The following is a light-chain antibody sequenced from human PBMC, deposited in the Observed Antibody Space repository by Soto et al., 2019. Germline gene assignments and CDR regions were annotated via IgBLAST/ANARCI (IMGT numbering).Light chain of an antibody. CDR1: TSDGGGYNY. CDR3: SSYKITNTFV. V-gene: IGLV2-14*01. J-gene: IGLJ1*01. CDR2: EVT. Sequence: QAVLTQPASVSGAPGQSITISCTGTTSDGGGYNYVSWYQQHPGKAPKLMIYEVTNRPSGVSNRFSGSKSDNTASLTISGLHAEDEADYYCSSYKITNTFVFGTGTKLTVL.